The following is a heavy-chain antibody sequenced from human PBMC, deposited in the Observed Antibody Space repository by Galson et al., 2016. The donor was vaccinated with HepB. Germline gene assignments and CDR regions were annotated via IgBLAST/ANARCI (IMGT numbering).Heavy chain of an antibody. J-gene: IGHJ4*02. D-gene: IGHD1-1*01. CDR2: IYYIGST. CDR3: GRDHDTTGIDY. CDR1: GGSISNYY. V-gene: IGHV4-59*01. Sequence: ETLSLTCTVSGGSISNYYWSWIRQPPGKGLEWIGYIYYIGSTNYNPSLKSRVTISVATSKNQFSLKLSPVTAADPAFYYCGRDHDTTGIDYWGQGTLVTVSS.